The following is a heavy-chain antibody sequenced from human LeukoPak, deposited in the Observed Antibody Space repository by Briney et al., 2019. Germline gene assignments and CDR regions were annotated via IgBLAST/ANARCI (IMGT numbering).Heavy chain of an antibody. V-gene: IGHV3-7*01. J-gene: IGHJ4*02. D-gene: IGHD6-25*01. Sequence: GGSLRLSCAASGFTFSNAWMSWVRQAPGKGLEWVANIKQDGGEKYYVDSVKGRFTISRDNAKNSLFLQMNSLRAEDTAVYFCARWLYNSGWAIDYWGQGTLVTVSS. CDR2: IKQDGGEK. CDR3: ARWLYNSGWAIDY. CDR1: GFTFSNAW.